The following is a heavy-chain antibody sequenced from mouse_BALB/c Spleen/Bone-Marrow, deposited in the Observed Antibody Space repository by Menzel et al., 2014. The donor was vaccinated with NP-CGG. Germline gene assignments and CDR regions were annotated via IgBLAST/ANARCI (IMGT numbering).Heavy chain of an antibody. V-gene: IGHV5-6-3*01. D-gene: IGHD2-14*01. Sequence: DVQLVESGGGLVQPGGSLKFSCVASGFTFSSYGMSWVCQTPDKRLELVATINSNGGSTYYPDSVKGRFTISRDNAKNTLYLQMSSLKSEDTAMYYCARENYRSHYYFDYWGQGTTLTVSS. CDR2: INSNGGST. CDR1: GFTFSSYG. CDR3: ARENYRSHYYFDY. J-gene: IGHJ2*01.